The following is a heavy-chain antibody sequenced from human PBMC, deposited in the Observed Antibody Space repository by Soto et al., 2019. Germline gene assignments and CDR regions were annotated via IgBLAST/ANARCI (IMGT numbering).Heavy chain of an antibody. J-gene: IGHJ5*02. D-gene: IGHD3-9*01. CDR3: ARVPGYDILTGYYMDWFDP. CDR2: INSDGSST. CDR1: GFTFGSYW. Sequence: GGSLRLSCAASGFTFGSYWMHWVRQAPGKGLVWVSRINSDGSSTSYADSVKGRFTISRDNAKNTLYLQMNSLRAEDTAVYYCARVPGYDILTGYYMDWFDPWGQGTLVTVSS. V-gene: IGHV3-74*01.